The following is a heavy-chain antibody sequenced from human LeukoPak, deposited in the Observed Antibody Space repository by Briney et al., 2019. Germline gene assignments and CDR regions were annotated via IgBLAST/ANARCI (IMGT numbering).Heavy chain of an antibody. CDR2: ISSSSSYI. V-gene: IGHV3-21*01. J-gene: IGHJ6*03. Sequence: GGSLRLSCAASGFTFSSYSMNWVRQAPGKGLEWVSSISSSSSYIYYADSVKGRFTISRDNAKNSLYLQMNSLRAEDTAVYYCAREYPPPYYDFWSGWSPIVIYYYYMDVWGKGTTVTVSS. D-gene: IGHD3-3*01. CDR1: GFTFSSYS. CDR3: AREYPPPYYDFWSGWSPIVIYYYYMDV.